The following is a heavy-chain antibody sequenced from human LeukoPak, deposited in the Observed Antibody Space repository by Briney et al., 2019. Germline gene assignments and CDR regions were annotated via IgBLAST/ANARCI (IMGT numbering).Heavy chain of an antibody. V-gene: IGHV3-11*04. D-gene: IGHD1-26*01. Sequence: GGSLRLSCAASGFTFSDYYMSWIRQAPGKGLEWVSYISSSGSTIYYSDSVKGRFTISRDNSKNTLYLQMNSLRAEDTAVYYCARGSSGSYFQFIDYWGQGTLVTVSS. CDR2: ISSSGSTI. J-gene: IGHJ4*02. CDR3: ARGSSGSYFQFIDY. CDR1: GFTFSDYY.